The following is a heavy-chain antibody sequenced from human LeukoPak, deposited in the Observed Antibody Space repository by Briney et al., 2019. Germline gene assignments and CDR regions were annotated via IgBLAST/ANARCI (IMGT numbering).Heavy chain of an antibody. D-gene: IGHD4-11*01. V-gene: IGHV3-23*01. CDR3: AKGGHYSFFDY. CDR2: ISGDGTET. J-gene: IGHJ4*02. CDR1: GLIFRNYA. Sequence: GGSLLLSCTASGLIFRNYAMTWVRQAPRKGLEWVSTISGDGTETFYADSVKGRFTISRDNSKNTHYLQMSSLRAEDTGIYYCAKGGHYSFFDYWGQGTLVTVSS.